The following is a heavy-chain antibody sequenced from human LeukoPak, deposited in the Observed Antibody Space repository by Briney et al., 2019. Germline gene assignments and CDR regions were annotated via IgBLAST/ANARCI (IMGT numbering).Heavy chain of an antibody. Sequence: GGSLRLSCAASGFTFSDYYMSWIRQAPGKGLAWVSYISSSGSTIYYADSVKGRFTISRDNAKNSLYLQMNSLRAEDTAVYYCARDIAVALSSEYWGQGTLVTVSS. CDR3: ARDIAVALSSEY. CDR2: ISSSGSTI. CDR1: GFTFSDYY. V-gene: IGHV3-11*04. D-gene: IGHD6-19*01. J-gene: IGHJ4*02.